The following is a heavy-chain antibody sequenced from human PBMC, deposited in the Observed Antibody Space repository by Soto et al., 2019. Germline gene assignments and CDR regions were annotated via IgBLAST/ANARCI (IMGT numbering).Heavy chain of an antibody. D-gene: IGHD1-26*01. V-gene: IGHV5-51*01. CDR3: ARHGRLGATLPSADY. CDR1: GYSFTSYW. CDR2: IYPGDSDT. Sequence: GKSLKISCKGSGYSFTSYWIGWVRQMPGKGLEWMGIIYPGDSDTRYSPSFQGQVTISADKSISTAYLQWSSLKASDTAMYYCARHGRLGATLPSADYWGQGTLVTVSS. J-gene: IGHJ4*02.